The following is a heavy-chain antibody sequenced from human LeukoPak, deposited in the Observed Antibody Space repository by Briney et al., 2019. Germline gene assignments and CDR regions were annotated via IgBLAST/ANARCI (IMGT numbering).Heavy chain of an antibody. J-gene: IGHJ4*02. CDR1: GYSFTSYW. V-gene: IGHV5-51*01. Sequence: GASLKISCKGSGYSFTSYWIGWVRQMPGKGLGWMGIIYPGDSDTRYSPSFQGQVTISADKSINTAYLQWGSLKASDTAMYYCARARYCSAGSCYAENWGQGTLVTVSS. CDR2: IYPGDSDT. D-gene: IGHD2-15*01. CDR3: ARARYCSAGSCYAEN.